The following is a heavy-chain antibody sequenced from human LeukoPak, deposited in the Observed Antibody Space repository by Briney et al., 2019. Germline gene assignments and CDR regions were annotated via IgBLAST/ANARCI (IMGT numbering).Heavy chain of an antibody. CDR1: GGSISSYY. Sequence: PSETLSLTCSVSGGSISSYYWSWIRQPPGKGLEWIGYIYYSGSTYYNPSLKSRVTISVDTSKNQFSLKLSSVTAADTAVYYCARHPSYYYDSSTWILDYFDYWGQGTLVTVSS. D-gene: IGHD3-22*01. CDR2: IYYSGST. J-gene: IGHJ4*02. V-gene: IGHV4-59*04. CDR3: ARHPSYYYDSSTWILDYFDY.